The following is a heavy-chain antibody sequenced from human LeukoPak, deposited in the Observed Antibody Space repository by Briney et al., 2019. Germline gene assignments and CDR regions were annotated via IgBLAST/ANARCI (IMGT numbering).Heavy chain of an antibody. CDR3: AKYSGSRVSGYFDY. J-gene: IGHJ4*02. Sequence: PGGSLRLSCAASGFTFSNYWMSWVRQAPGKGLEWVSAISGSGGSTYYADSVKGRFTISRDNSKNTLYLQMNSLRAEDTAVYYCAKYSGSRVSGYFDYWGQGTLVTVSS. CDR1: GFTFSNYW. D-gene: IGHD1-26*01. CDR2: ISGSGGST. V-gene: IGHV3-23*01.